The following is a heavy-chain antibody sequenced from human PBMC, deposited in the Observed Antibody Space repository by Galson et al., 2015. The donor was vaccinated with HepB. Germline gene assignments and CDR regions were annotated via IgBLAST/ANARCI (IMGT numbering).Heavy chain of an antibody. J-gene: IGHJ4*02. CDR1: GGSISSYY. CDR2: IYYSGST. Sequence: TLSLTCTVSGGSISSYYWSWIRQPPGKGLEWLGYIYYSGSTNYNPSLKSRVTISVDTSKNQFSLKLSSVTAADTAVYYCARSSEGYSYGEPDYWGQGTPVTVSS. V-gene: IGHV4-59*01. D-gene: IGHD5-18*01. CDR3: ARSSEGYSYGEPDY.